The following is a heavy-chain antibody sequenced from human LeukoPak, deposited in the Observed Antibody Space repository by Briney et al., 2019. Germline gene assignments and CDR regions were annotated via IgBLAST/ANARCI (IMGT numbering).Heavy chain of an antibody. D-gene: IGHD6-13*01. CDR1: GGSITSSSYY. J-gene: IGHJ4*02. Sequence: SETLSLTCTVSGGSITSSSYYWGWIRQPPGKGLEWFGSIPYSESTYYNPSLNSRVTISVDTSKNQFSLKLNSVTAADTALYYCASRPKIVAAGNLHYWGQGTLVTVSS. CDR3: ASRPKIVAAGNLHY. CDR2: IPYSEST. V-gene: IGHV4-39*01.